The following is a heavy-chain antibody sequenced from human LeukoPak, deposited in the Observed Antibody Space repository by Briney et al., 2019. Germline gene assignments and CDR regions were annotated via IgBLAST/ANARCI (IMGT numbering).Heavy chain of an antibody. J-gene: IGHJ1*01. CDR2: IKSDGST. CDR3: ARVPSEIGGYYPEYFRH. D-gene: IGHD3-22*01. CDR1: VCTFSAYW. V-gene: IGHV3-74*01. Sequence: PGGSLRLSCAASVCTFSAYWMHWVRQAPGKGLVWVSRIKSDGSTNYADSVKGRFTISRDNAKNTVSLQMNSLRPEDTGVYYCARVPSEIGGYYPEYFRHWGQGTLVTVSS.